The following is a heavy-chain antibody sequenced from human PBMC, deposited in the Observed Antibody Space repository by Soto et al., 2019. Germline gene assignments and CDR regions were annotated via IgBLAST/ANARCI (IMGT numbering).Heavy chain of an antibody. CDR1: GFPFDDYA. Sequence: GGSLRLSCATSGFPFDDYAMHWVRQAPGKGLEWVSSIIWNSGSTAYADSVKGRFTISRDNAKNSLYLQMNSLRTEDTAFYYCAKEIRDYSKTFDNWGQGTLVTVSS. CDR3: AKEIRDYSKTFDN. V-gene: IGHV3-9*01. CDR2: IIWNSGST. D-gene: IGHD4-4*01. J-gene: IGHJ4*02.